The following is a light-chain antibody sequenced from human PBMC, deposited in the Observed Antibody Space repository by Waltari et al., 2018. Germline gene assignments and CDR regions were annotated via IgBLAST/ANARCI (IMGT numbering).Light chain of an antibody. V-gene: IGKV3-20*01. CDR3: QQYGSSPPAWT. Sequence: EIVLTQSPGTLSLSPGERAPLSCRASQSVSSSNLAWCQQKPGQAPRLLIYGASNRATGVPDRFSASGSGTDFTLTISRLEPEDFAMYYCQQYGSSPPAWTFGQGTKVEIK. CDR2: GAS. J-gene: IGKJ1*01. CDR1: QSVSSSN.